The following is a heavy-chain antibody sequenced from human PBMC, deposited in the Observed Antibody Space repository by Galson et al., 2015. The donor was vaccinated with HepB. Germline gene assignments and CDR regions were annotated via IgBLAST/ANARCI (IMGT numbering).Heavy chain of an antibody. CDR2: FDPEDGET. Sequence: SVKVSCKVSGYTLTELSMHWVRQAPGKGLEWMGGFDPEDGETIYAQKFQGRVTMTEDTSTDTAYMELSSLRSEDTAVYYCATSGYSGSFYYFYGMDVCGQGTTVTASS. V-gene: IGHV1-24*01. CDR1: GYTLTELS. J-gene: IGHJ6*02. CDR3: ATSGYSGSFYYFYGMDV. D-gene: IGHD1-26*01.